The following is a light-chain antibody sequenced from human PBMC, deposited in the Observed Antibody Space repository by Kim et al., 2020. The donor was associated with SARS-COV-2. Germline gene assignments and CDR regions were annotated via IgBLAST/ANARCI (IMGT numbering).Light chain of an antibody. CDR1: SSNIGAGYD. CDR3: LSYDSTLSACV. Sequence: QSVLAQPPSVSGPPGQRVTISCTGTSSNIGAGYDVHWYQHVPGAPPKLLIFNNNNRPSGVPDRFSGSNSGTSASLAITGLQADDEADYYCLSYDSTLSACVFGGGTKLTVL. CDR2: NNN. V-gene: IGLV1-40*01. J-gene: IGLJ2*01.